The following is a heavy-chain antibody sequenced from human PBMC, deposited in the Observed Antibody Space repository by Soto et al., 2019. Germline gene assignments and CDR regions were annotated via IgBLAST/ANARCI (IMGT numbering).Heavy chain of an antibody. D-gene: IGHD3-22*01. Sequence: SLSFSCAPFVLPFHDYAMIFSRKAPAKGLEWVSGINWNSGRIDYADSVKGRFTISRDNRKNSLYLQMNSLRAEDTALYYCAEAFSRGYLHYDDGGYWDYWGQGTLVTVSS. CDR3: AEAFSRGYLHYDDGGYWDY. CDR1: VLPFHDYA. J-gene: IGHJ4*02. V-gene: IGHV3-9*01. CDR2: INWNSGRI.